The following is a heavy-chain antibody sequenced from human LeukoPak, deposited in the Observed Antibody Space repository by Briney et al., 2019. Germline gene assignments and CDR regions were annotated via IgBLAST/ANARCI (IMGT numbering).Heavy chain of an antibody. CDR3: ARDGGDDYGDYDPANFDY. J-gene: IGHJ4*02. D-gene: IGHD4-17*01. CDR1: GFTFSSYA. CDR2: ISYDGSNK. V-gene: IGHV3-30-3*01. Sequence: PGRSLRLSCAASGFTFSSYAMHWVRQAPGKGLEWVAVISYDGSNKYYADSVKGRFTISRDNSKNTLYLQMNGLRAEDTAVYYCARDGGDDYGDYDPANFDYWGQGTLVTVSS.